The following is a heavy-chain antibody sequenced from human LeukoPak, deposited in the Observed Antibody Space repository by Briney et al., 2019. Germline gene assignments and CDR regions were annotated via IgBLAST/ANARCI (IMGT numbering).Heavy chain of an antibody. Sequence: SETLSLTCTVSGGSISSYYWSWIRQPPGKGLEWIGYIYYSGSTNYNPSLKSRVTISVDTSKNQFSLKLSSVTAADTAVYYCARARSGYYPDPDYWGQGTLVTVSS. D-gene: IGHD3-22*01. CDR2: IYYSGST. CDR3: ARARSGYYPDPDY. CDR1: GGSISSYY. V-gene: IGHV4-59*01. J-gene: IGHJ4*02.